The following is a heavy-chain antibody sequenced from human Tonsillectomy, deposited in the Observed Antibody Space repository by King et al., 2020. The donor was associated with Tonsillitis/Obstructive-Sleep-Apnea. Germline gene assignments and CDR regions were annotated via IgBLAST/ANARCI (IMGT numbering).Heavy chain of an antibody. Sequence: QLVQSGAEVKKPGASVKVSCKASGYTFPNYGISWVRQAPGQGLEWMGWISAYNGHTNYAQKLQGRLTMTTDTSTSTAYLELRSLRSDDTAVYYCARDSMSHYYDSSGYYTFTYWGQGTLVTVSS. D-gene: IGHD3-22*01. CDR1: GYTFPNYG. CDR2: ISAYNGHT. CDR3: ARDSMSHYYDSSGYYTFTY. J-gene: IGHJ4*02. V-gene: IGHV1-18*01.